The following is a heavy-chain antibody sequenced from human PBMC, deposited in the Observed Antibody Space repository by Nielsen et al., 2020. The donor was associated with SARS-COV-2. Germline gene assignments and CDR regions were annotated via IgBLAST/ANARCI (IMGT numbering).Heavy chain of an antibody. J-gene: IGHJ2*01. V-gene: IGHV3-49*04. CDR1: GFTFGDYA. CDR3: TRPYYWYFDL. Sequence: GGSLRLSCTASGFTFGDYAMSWVRQAPGKGLEWVGFIRSKAYGGTTEYAASVKGRFTISRDDSKSIAYLQMNSLKTEDTAVYYCTRPYYWYFDLWGRGTLVTVSS. D-gene: IGHD2-21*01. CDR2: IRSKAYGGTT.